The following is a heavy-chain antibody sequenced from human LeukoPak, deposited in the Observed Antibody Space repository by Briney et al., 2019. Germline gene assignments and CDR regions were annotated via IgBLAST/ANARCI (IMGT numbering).Heavy chain of an antibody. CDR3: AKGSRYYYDSSGYLDY. J-gene: IGHJ4*02. D-gene: IGHD3-22*01. CDR2: ISWNSGSI. V-gene: IGHV3-9*03. CDR1: GFTFDDYA. Sequence: GRSLRLSCAASGFTFDDYAMHWVRQAPGKGLEWVSGISWNSGSIGYADSVKGRFTISRDNAKNSLYLQMNSLRAEDMALYYCAKGSRYYYDSSGYLDYWGQGTLVTVSS.